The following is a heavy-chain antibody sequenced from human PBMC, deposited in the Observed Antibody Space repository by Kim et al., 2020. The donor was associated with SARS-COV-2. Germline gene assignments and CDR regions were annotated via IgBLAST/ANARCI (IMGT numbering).Heavy chain of an antibody. V-gene: IGHV1-3*01. D-gene: IGHD2-2*01. J-gene: IGHJ3*02. CDR1: GYTFTSYA. CDR2: INAGNGNT. CDR3: ARELGVVPAADDAFDI. Sequence: ASVKVSCKASGYTFTSYAMHWVRQAPGQRLEWMGWINAGNGNTKYSQKFQGRVTITRDTSASTAYMELSSLRSEDTAVYYCARELGVVPAADDAFDIWGQGTMVTVSS.